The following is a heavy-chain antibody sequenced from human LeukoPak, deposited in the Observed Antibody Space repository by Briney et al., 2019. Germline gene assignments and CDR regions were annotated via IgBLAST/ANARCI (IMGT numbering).Heavy chain of an antibody. V-gene: IGHV3-30-3*02. Sequence: PGRSLRLSCAASGFTFSSYAMHWVRQAPGKGLEWVAVISYDGSNKYYADSVKGRFTISRDNAKNSLYLQMNSLRDDDTAVYYCATSALAVAGTDEFDYWGQGTLVTVSS. CDR1: GFTFSSYA. D-gene: IGHD6-19*01. J-gene: IGHJ4*02. CDR3: ATSALAVAGTDEFDY. CDR2: ISYDGSNK.